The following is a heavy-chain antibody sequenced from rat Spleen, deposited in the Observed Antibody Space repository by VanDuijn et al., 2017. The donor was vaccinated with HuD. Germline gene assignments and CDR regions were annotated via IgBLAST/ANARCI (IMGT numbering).Heavy chain of an antibody. Sequence: EVQLVESGGGLVQPGRSLKLSCAASGFTYSNYVMAWVSQAPTKGLEWVASITNSGGSTYYRDSVKDRFTISRDNAKSSLYLQMDSLRSEDTSSYSCEKGNYYYDGFDFWGPGTMVTVSS. J-gene: IGHJ1*01. CDR1: GFTYSNYV. D-gene: IGHD1-12*02. CDR2: ITNSGGST. CDR3: EKGNYYYDGFDF. V-gene: IGHV5-20*01.